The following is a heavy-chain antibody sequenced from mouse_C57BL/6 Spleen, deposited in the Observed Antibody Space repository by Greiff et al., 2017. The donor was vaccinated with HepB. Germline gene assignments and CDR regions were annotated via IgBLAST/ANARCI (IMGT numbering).Heavy chain of an antibody. CDR3: ARNYGSSYWYFDV. V-gene: IGHV3-6*01. CDR1: GYSITSGYY. CDR2: ISYDGSN. Sequence: VQLQQSGPGLVKPSQSLSLTCSVTGYSITSGYYWNWIRQFPGNKLEWMGYISYDGSNNYNPSLKNRISITRDTSKNQFFLKLNSVTTEDTATYYCARNYGSSYWYFDVWGTGTTVTVSS. J-gene: IGHJ1*03. D-gene: IGHD1-1*01.